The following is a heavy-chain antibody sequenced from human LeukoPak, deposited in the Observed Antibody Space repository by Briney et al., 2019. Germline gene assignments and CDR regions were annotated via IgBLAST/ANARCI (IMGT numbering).Heavy chain of an antibody. CDR1: GYSITSGYY. D-gene: IGHD6-19*01. CDR3: AREYGGHSSGLYPIDC. CDR2: ISHSGST. J-gene: IGHJ4*02. V-gene: IGHV4-38-2*02. Sequence: PSETLSLTCAVSGYSITSGYYWVWIRQPPGKGLEWIGTISHSGSTYYNPSLKSGVTISLDTSKNQFSLKMTSVTAADTAVYYCAREYGGHSSGLYPIDCWGQGSLVTVSS.